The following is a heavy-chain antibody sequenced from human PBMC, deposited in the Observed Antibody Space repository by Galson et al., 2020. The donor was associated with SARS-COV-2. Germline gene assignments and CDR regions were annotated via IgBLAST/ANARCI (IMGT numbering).Heavy chain of an antibody. V-gene: IGHV3-15*07. J-gene: IGHJ5*02. Sequence: SCAVSGLTFTNAWMHWVRQAPGQGLEWVGRTNGTGGAIDYSASVKGRFIISTDDSQATVYLHMNNLKSEDTALYYCTSDPGRWLQSWGQGTLVTVSS. D-gene: IGHD1-26*01. CDR1: GLTFTNAW. CDR3: TSDPGRWLQS. CDR2: TNGTGGAI.